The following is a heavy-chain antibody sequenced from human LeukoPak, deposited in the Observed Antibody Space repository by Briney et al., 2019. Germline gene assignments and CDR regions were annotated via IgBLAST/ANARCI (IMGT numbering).Heavy chain of an antibody. CDR2: INPDSGVS. CDR1: GYTFTGYY. V-gene: IGHV1-2*02. J-gene: IGHJ4*02. CDR3: ARGGGQPLLPLDY. D-gene: IGHD2-21*02. Sequence: RASVTVSCKASGYTFTGYYVHWVRQAPGQGLEWMGWINPDSGVSNYAQKFQGRVTMTRDTSVNTAYMELSRLRSDDTAVYYCARGGGQPLLPLDYWGQGALVTVSS.